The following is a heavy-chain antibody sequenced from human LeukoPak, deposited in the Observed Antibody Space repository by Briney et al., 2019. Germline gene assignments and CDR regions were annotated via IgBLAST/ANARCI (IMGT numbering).Heavy chain of an antibody. D-gene: IGHD6-19*01. Sequence: KSGGSLRLSCAASGFTFSSYSMSWVRQAPGKGLEWVSSITTSSTYISYADSVKGRFTISRDNAKNSLYLQMNGLRAEDTAVYYCARGKYSSGWFDYWGQGTLVTVSS. J-gene: IGHJ4*02. CDR1: GFTFSSYS. CDR3: ARGKYSSGWFDY. V-gene: IGHV3-21*01. CDR2: ITTSSTYI.